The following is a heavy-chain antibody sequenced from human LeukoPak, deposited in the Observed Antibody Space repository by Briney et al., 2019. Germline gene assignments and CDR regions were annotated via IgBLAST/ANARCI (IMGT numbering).Heavy chain of an antibody. CDR3: ARAPARGYSGYALYYYYYMDV. V-gene: IGHV3-48*03. J-gene: IGHJ6*03. CDR1: GFTFSSYE. D-gene: IGHD5-12*01. CDR2: ISSSGSTI. Sequence: PGGSLRLSCAASGFTFSSYEMNWVRQASGKGLEWVSYISSSGSTIYYADSVKGRFTISRDNAKNSLYLQMNSLRAEDTAVYYCARAPARGYSGYALYYYYYMDVWGKGTTVTISS.